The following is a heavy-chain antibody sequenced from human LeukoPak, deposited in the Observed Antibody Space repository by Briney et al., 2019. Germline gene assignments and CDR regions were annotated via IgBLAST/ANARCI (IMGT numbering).Heavy chain of an antibody. V-gene: IGHV2-5*02. Sequence: SGPTLVKPTQTLTLTCTFSGFSLSTSGVGVGWIRQPPGKALEWLALIYWDDDKRYSPSLQSRLTITKDTSKNQVVLTMTDMDPVDTATYYCAHSPEPHDSSGYYSDYWGQGTLVTVSS. J-gene: IGHJ4*02. CDR2: IYWDDDK. CDR1: GFSLSTSGVG. D-gene: IGHD3-22*01. CDR3: AHSPEPHDSSGYYSDY.